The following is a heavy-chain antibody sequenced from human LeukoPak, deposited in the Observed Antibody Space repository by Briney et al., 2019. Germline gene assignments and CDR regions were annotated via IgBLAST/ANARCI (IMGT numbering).Heavy chain of an antibody. CDR3: ARGRTDYGDYHAFDI. CDR1: GGSISSSSYY. Sequence: SETLSLTCTVSGGSISSSSYYWGWIRQPPGKGLEWIGEINHSGSTNYNPSLKSRVTISVDTSKNQFSLKLSSVTAADTAVYYCARGRTDYGDYHAFDIWGQGTMVTVSS. V-gene: IGHV4-39*07. CDR2: INHSGST. J-gene: IGHJ3*02. D-gene: IGHD4-17*01.